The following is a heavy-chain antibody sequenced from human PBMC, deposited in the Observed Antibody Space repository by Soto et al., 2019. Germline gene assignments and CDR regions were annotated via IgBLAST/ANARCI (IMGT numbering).Heavy chain of an antibody. CDR3: ASFGVLIMYYFDY. D-gene: IGHD3-3*01. V-gene: IGHV3-23*01. CDR1: GFTFSSYA. J-gene: IGHJ4*02. CDR2: ISGSGGST. Sequence: EVQLLESGGGLVQPGGSLRLSCAASGFTFSSYAMSWVRQAPGKGLEWVSAISGSGGSTYYADSVKGRFTISRDNSKNTLYLQMNNLRAEDTAVYYCASFGVLIMYYFDYWGQGTLVTVSS.